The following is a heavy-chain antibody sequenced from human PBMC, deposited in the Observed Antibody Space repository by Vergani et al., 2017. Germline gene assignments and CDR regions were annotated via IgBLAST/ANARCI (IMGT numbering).Heavy chain of an antibody. CDR2: IYYSWST. CDR3: ASGKYYDSGCYYSFYWYFDL. J-gene: IGHJ2*01. D-gene: IGHD3-22*01. Sequence: QVQLQESRPGLVKPSETLSLTCTVFGGSISRYYWSWIRQPPGKGLEWIGYIYYSWSTNYNPSLKRRVTISVDTSKNQFSLKRSSVTAADTAVYYCASGKYYDSGCYYSFYWYFDLWGRGTLVTVSS. CDR1: GGSISRYY. V-gene: IGHV4-59*01.